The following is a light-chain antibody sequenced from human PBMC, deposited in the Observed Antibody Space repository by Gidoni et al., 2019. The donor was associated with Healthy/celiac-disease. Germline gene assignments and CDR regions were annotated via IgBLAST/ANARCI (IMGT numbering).Light chain of an antibody. J-gene: IGLJ2*01. V-gene: IGLV1-40*01. Sequence: QSVLTQPPSVSGAPGPRVTISCTGSSSHIGAGYDVHWYQQLPGTAPKLLIYGNSNRPSGVPDRFSGSKSGTSASLAITGLQAEDEADYYCQSYDSSLSHVVFGGGTKLTVL. CDR1: SSHIGAGYD. CDR3: QSYDSSLSHVV. CDR2: GNS.